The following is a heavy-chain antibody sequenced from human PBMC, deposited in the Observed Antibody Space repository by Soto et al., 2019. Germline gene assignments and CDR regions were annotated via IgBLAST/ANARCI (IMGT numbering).Heavy chain of an antibody. J-gene: IGHJ5*02. CDR1: GYTFTSYD. D-gene: IGHD3-3*01. Sequence: GASVKVSCKASGYTFTSYDINLVRQATGQGAEWMGWMNPNSGNTGYAQKFQGRVTMTRNTSISTAYMELSSLRSEDTAVYYCARGTSLRFLEWLSRLNWFDPWGQGTLVTVSS. CDR3: ARGTSLRFLEWLSRLNWFDP. V-gene: IGHV1-8*01. CDR2: MNPNSGNT.